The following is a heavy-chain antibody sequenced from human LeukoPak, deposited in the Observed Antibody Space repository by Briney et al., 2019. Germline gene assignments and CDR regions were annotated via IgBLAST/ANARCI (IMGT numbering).Heavy chain of an antibody. CDR2: ISAYNGNT. D-gene: IGHD6-25*01. CDR1: GYTFTSYG. J-gene: IGHJ3*02. Sequence: ASVTVSCKASGYTFTSYGISWVRQAPGQGLEWMGWISAYNGNTNYAQKLQGRVTMTTDTSTSTAYMELRSLRSDDTAVYYCARGDYSSGNDAFDIWGQGTMVTVSS. V-gene: IGHV1-18*01. CDR3: ARGDYSSGNDAFDI.